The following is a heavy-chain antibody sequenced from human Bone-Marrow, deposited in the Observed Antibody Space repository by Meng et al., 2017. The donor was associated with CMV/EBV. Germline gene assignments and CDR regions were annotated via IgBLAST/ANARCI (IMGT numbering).Heavy chain of an antibody. V-gene: IGHV1-8*01. J-gene: IGHJ4*02. CDR3: TRAVTGVFERGLDY. CDR1: GYTFTSYD. D-gene: IGHD4-17*01. CDR2: MNPNSGNT. Sequence: ASVKVSCKASGYTFTSYDINWVRQATVQGLEWMGWMNPNSGNTGYAQKFQGRVTMTRNTSISTAYMELSSLRSEDTAVYYCTRAVTGVFERGLDYWGQGTLVTVSS.